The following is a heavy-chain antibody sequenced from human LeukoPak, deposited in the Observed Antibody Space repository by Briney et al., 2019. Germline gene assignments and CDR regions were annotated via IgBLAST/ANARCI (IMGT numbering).Heavy chain of an antibody. Sequence: GGSLRLSCAASGFTFRSYGMHWVRQAPGKGLEWVAFIRYDGSNKYYADSMKGRFTISRDNSKNTLYLQMNSLRAEDTAIYYCARDPEHYGDYDAFDIWGQGTMVTVSS. CDR2: IRYDGSNK. J-gene: IGHJ3*02. CDR1: GFTFRSYG. D-gene: IGHD4-17*01. V-gene: IGHV3-30*02. CDR3: ARDPEHYGDYDAFDI.